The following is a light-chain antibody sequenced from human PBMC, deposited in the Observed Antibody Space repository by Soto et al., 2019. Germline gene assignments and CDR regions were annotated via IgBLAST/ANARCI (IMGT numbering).Light chain of an antibody. Sequence: HSALTQPASVSASPGQTIAVSCTGTSSDEGSSNLVSWYQQHPGKAPKLIIYEGSRRPSGVSCLFSGSKSGNTASLTISGLQADDEADYYCCSFARSTTFYVFGTGT. J-gene: IGLJ1*01. V-gene: IGLV2-23*01. CDR3: CSFARSTTFYV. CDR2: EGS. CDR1: SSDEGSSNL.